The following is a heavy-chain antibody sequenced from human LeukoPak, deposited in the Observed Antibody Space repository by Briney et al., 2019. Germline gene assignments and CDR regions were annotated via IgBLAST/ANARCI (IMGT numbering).Heavy chain of an antibody. CDR3: ARWRSLVGATLDY. V-gene: IGHV1-69*05. CDR1: RGTFSSYA. J-gene: IGHJ4*02. D-gene: IGHD1-26*01. Sequence: SVRVSCMASRGTFSSYAISWVRHAPGQRLEWGGGIIPIFGTANYAQTLQGRVTITTDESTSTAYMELSSLRSEDTAVYYCARWRSLVGATLDYWGQGTLVTVSS. CDR2: IIPIFGTA.